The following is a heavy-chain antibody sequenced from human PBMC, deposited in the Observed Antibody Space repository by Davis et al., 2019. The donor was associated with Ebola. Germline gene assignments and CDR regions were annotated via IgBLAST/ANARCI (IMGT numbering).Heavy chain of an antibody. V-gene: IGHV3-23*01. Sequence: GGSLRLSCAASGFTFSSYAMSWVRQAPGKGLEWVSAISGSGGSTYYADSVKGRFTISRDNSKNTVYLQMNSLRAEDTAVYYCAKAQVYYNYYMDVWGKGTTVTVSS. CDR1: GFTFSSYA. CDR2: ISGSGGST. J-gene: IGHJ6*03. CDR3: AKAQVYYNYYMDV.